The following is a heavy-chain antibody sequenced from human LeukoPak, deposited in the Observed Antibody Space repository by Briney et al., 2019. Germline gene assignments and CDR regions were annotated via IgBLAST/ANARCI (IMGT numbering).Heavy chain of an antibody. D-gene: IGHD2-8*01. Sequence: PGGSLRLSCAASVFTFSIYAMSWVRQAPGKGLEWVSAISGSGGSTYYADSVKGRFTISRDNSKNTLYLQMNSLRAEDTAVYYCAKGFVRVYVDYFDYWGQGTLVTVSS. CDR3: AKGFVRVYVDYFDY. V-gene: IGHV3-23*01. CDR1: VFTFSIYA. J-gene: IGHJ4*02. CDR2: ISGSGGST.